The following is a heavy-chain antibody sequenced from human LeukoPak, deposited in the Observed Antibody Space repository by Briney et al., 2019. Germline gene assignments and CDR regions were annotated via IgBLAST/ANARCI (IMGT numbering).Heavy chain of an antibody. J-gene: IGHJ2*01. CDR1: GYTFTSYY. CDR3: ARVPRIAAAGMNWYFDL. CDR2: INPSGGST. D-gene: IGHD6-13*01. V-gene: IGHV1-46*03. Sequence: ASVKVSCKASGYTFTSYYMHWVRQAPGQGLEWMGIINPSGGSTSYAQKFQGRVTMTRDTSTSTVYMELSSLRSEDTAVYYCARVPRIAAAGMNWYFDLRGRGTLVTVSS.